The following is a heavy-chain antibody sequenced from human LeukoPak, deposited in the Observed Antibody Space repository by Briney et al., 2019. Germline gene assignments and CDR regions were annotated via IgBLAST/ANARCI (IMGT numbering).Heavy chain of an antibody. CDR1: GGSISSYF. CDR2: IYYSGST. V-gene: IGHV4-39*07. D-gene: IGHD5-24*01. J-gene: IGHJ4*02. CDR3: ARDRRRDGYNFDI. Sequence: SETLSLTCTVSGGSISSYFWGWIRQPPGKGLEWIGSIYYSGSTSYSPSLKSRVTISVDTSKSQFSLKLSPVTAADTAVYYCARDRRRDGYNFDIWGQGTLVTVSS.